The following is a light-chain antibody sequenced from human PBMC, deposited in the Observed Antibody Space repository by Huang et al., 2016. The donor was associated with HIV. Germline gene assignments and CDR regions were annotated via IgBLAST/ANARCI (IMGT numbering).Light chain of an antibody. CDR3: QRYGNLPPLA. Sequence: DIQMTQSPSSLSASVVDRVTITCRTSQDISNYLNWYQQKPGKAPRLLIYDVFNLETGVPSRFSGSGSGTDFTLTISSLQPEDIATYYCQRYGNLPPLAFGGGTKVEI. V-gene: IGKV1-33*01. J-gene: IGKJ4*01. CDR2: DVF. CDR1: QDISNY.